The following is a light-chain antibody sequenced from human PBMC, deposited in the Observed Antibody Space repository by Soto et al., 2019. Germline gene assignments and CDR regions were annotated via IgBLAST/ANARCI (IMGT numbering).Light chain of an antibody. CDR2: GDT. CDR3: SSFTPYSLGV. V-gene: IGLV1-40*01. CDR1: SSNIGAGYD. Sequence: QSVLTQPPSVSGAPGQRVTISCTGSSSNIGAGYDVHWYQQFPGTAPKLLIYGDTNRPSGVPDRFSGSKSGTSASLAITGLQAEDEADYYCSSFTPYSLGVFGGGTKVTVL. J-gene: IGLJ3*02.